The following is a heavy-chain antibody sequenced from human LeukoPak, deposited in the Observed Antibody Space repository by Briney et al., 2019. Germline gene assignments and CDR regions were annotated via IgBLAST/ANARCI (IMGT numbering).Heavy chain of an antibody. D-gene: IGHD2-8*01. CDR1: GGTFSSYA. Sequence: ASVKVSCKASGGTFSSYAISWVRQATGQGLEWMGWMNPNSGNTGYAQKFQGRVTMTRNTSISTAYMELSSLRSEDTAVYYCARLYCTNGVCYAERNWFDPWGQGTLVTVSS. CDR3: ARLYCTNGVCYAERNWFDP. J-gene: IGHJ5*02. CDR2: MNPNSGNT. V-gene: IGHV1-8*02.